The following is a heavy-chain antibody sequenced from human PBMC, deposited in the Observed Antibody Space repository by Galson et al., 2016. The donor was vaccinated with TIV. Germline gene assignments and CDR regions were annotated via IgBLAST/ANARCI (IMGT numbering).Heavy chain of an antibody. D-gene: IGHD5-24*01. CDR2: ISTGDRYI. J-gene: IGHJ4*02. Sequence: SLRLSCAASGFTFSGYSMNWVRQAPGKGLEWVSIISTGDRYICYADSVKGRFTISRDNAKNFLYLQLNSLSAEDTAIYYCARSADDYNLHFNLWGQGTLVTVAS. CDR1: GFTFSGYS. CDR3: ARSADDYNLHFNL. V-gene: IGHV3-21*04.